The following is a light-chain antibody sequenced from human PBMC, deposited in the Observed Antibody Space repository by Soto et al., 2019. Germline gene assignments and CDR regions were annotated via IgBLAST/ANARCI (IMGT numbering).Light chain of an antibody. CDR1: SSNIGSNT. V-gene: IGLV1-44*01. CDR2: SNN. Sequence: QSVLTQPPSASGTPGQRGTISCSGSSSNIGSNTVNWYQQLPGTAPKPLIYSNNQRPSGVPDRFSGSKSGTSASLAISGLQSEDEADYYCAAWDDSLKGVFGTGTKVTVL. CDR3: AAWDDSLKGV. J-gene: IGLJ1*01.